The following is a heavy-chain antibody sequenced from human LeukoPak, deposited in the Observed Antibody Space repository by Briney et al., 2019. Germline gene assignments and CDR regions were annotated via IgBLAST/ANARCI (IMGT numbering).Heavy chain of an antibody. J-gene: IGHJ5*01. CDR3: ARAVVRGVIIGETRWFDS. CDR2: IYTDGST. CDR1: GFTVSSNY. V-gene: IGHV3-53*01. D-gene: IGHD3-10*01. Sequence: PGGSLRLSCAASGFTVSSNYMSWVRQAPGKGLEWVSVIYTDGSTYYADSVKGRFTISRDNSKNTLYLQLKGLRAEDTAVYYCARAVVRGVIIGETRWFDSWGQGTLVTVSS.